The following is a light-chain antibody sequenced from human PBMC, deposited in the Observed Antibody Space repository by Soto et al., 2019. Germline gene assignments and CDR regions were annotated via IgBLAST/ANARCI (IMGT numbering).Light chain of an antibody. CDR2: GVS. CDR1: QSVGNN. CDR3: QQYSNWPLT. J-gene: IGKJ4*01. Sequence: EIVMTQSPATLSVSPRERATLSCRASQSVGNNFAWYQQKPGQAPRLLIYGVSIRATGVPSRFSGSGSGTESTLTISSLQSEDFAVYYCQQYSNWPLTFGGGTKVDIK. V-gene: IGKV3-15*01.